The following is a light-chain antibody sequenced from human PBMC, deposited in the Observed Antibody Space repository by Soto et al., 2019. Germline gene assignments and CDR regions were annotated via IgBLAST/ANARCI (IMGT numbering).Light chain of an antibody. CDR3: QQYSSWPLT. Sequence: ENVMTQSPGTLSVSPGERATLSCRASQSVNNSCFAWYQQKPGQAPRLLIYGVSTRATGIPARFSGSGSGTEFTLTISSLQSEDFAIYYCQQYSSWPLTFGGGTKVEIK. CDR1: QSVNNSC. V-gene: IGKV3-15*01. J-gene: IGKJ4*01. CDR2: GVS.